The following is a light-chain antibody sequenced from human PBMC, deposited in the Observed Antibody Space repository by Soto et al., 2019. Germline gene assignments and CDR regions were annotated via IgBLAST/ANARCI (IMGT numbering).Light chain of an antibody. V-gene: IGKV3-15*01. CDR1: QSISTE. CDR2: SAS. CDR3: QQGHNWPLT. Sequence: EIVMPQSPATLSVSPGERATLACRASQSISTELAWYQQKPGQPPRLLIYSASTRATGVPARFTGSGSGSEFTLTISGLQSEDFAVYYCQQGHNWPLTFGQWTRLEI. J-gene: IGKJ2*01.